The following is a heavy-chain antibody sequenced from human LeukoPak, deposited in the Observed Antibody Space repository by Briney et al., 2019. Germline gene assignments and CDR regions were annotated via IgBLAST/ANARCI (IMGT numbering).Heavy chain of an antibody. CDR2: ISGSGGTT. D-gene: IGHD3-22*01. CDR1: GFTFSSYG. Sequence: GGSLRLSCAASGFTFSSYGMNWVRQAPGKGLEWVSGISGSGGTTYYADSVKGRFTISRDNSKNSLSLQVSSLRAEDTAVHYCAKTNGYYSDWGQGTLVTVSS. CDR3: AKTNGYYSD. J-gene: IGHJ4*02. V-gene: IGHV3-23*01.